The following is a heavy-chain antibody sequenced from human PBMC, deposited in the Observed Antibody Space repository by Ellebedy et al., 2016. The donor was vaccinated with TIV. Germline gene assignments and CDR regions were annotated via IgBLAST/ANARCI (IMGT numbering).Heavy chain of an antibody. Sequence: PGGSLRLSCAASGFTFSSYGMHWVRQAPGKGLEWVAAIWYDGSNKNYADSVKGLFTISRDNSRNTLYLQMNSLRAEDTAVYYCARDDVRNQAPELRDYYYGMDVWGQGTTVTVSS. V-gene: IGHV3-33*01. J-gene: IGHJ6*02. D-gene: IGHD1-1*01. CDR2: IWYDGSNK. CDR1: GFTFSSYG. CDR3: ARDDVRNQAPELRDYYYGMDV.